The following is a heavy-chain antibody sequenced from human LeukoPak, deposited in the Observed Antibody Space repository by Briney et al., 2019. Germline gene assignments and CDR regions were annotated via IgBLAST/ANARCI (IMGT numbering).Heavy chain of an antibody. V-gene: IGHV4-31*11. CDR2: IYYSGST. D-gene: IGHD2-2*01. Sequence: SETLSLTCAVSGGSISSGGYYWSWIRQHPGKGLEWIGYIYYSGSTYYNPSLKSRVTISVDTSKNQYSLKLSSVAAAATAVYYCARADDSTSRLFDYWGQGTLVTVSS. J-gene: IGHJ4*02. CDR3: ARADDSTSRLFDY. CDR1: GGSISSGGYY.